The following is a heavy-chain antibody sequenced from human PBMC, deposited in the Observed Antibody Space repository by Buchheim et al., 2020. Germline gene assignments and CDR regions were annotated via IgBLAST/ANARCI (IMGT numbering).Heavy chain of an antibody. Sequence: EVQLLESGGGLVQPGGSLRLSCAASGFTFSNYAMSWVRLAPGKGLEWVSGISASGDSTYYADSVKGRFTISSENSKNTLSLQMNSLRAEDTAVYYCASRNWEGCSGVRCHLFDYWGQGTL. D-gene: IGHD2-15*01. CDR1: GFTFSNYA. CDR3: ASRNWEGCSGVRCHLFDY. V-gene: IGHV3-23*01. CDR2: ISASGDST. J-gene: IGHJ4*02.